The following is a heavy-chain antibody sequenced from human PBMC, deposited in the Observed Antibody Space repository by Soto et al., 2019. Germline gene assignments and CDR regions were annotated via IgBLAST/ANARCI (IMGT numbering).Heavy chain of an antibody. V-gene: IGHV4-34*01. CDR1: GGSFSGYY. D-gene: IGHD3-9*01. J-gene: IGHJ2*01. Sequence: QVQLQQWGAGPLRPLETLSLTCGVSGGSFSGYYWAWIRQSPGKGLEWIGEINDRGSINYNPSLTSRVSISVDTSKNHCSLNLGSVTAADTAVYYCARESHDILTGPPWVWYFDLWGRGTLVTVSS. CDR3: ARESHDILTGPPWVWYFDL. CDR2: INDRGSI.